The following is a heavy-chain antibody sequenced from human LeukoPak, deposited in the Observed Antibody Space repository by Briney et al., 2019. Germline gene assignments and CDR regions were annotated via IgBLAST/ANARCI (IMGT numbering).Heavy chain of an antibody. V-gene: IGHV4-59*08. Sequence: SETLSLTCTVSGGSISSYYWSWVRQPPGKGLEWIGFVYYTGSTNYSPSLKSRVTISVDTSKNQFSLKLSSVTAADTAVYYCARQPDYGGIIQFDYWGQGTLVTVSS. CDR1: GGSISSYY. CDR3: ARQPDYGGIIQFDY. CDR2: VYYTGST. J-gene: IGHJ4*02. D-gene: IGHD4-23*01.